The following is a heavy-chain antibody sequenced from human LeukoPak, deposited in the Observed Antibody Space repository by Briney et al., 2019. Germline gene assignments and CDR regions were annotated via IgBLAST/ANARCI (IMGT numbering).Heavy chain of an antibody. J-gene: IGHJ4*02. CDR3: ARDLTWELESTSDC. D-gene: IGHD1-26*01. V-gene: IGHV3-11*05. Sequence: GGSLRLSCAASGFTFSDYYMSWIRQAPGKGLEWVSYISSSSSYTNYADSVKGRFTISRDNAKNSLYLQMNSLRAEDTAVYYCARDLTWELESTSDCWGQGTLVTVSS. CDR1: GFTFSDYY. CDR2: ISSSSSYT.